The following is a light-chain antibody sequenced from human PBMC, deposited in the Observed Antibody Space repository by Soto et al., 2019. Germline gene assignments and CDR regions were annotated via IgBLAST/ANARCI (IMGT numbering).Light chain of an antibody. CDR1: QSLVQCNGYNY. V-gene: IGKV2-28*01. J-gene: IGKJ4*01. Sequence: DIVMTQSPLSLPVTPGEPASISCRSSQSLVQCNGYNYLDWYLQKPGQSPQLLIYLGSNRASGVPDRFSGSGSGTDFTLKISRVEAEDVGVYYCMQALQTPLTFGGGTRVEIK. CDR3: MQALQTPLT. CDR2: LGS.